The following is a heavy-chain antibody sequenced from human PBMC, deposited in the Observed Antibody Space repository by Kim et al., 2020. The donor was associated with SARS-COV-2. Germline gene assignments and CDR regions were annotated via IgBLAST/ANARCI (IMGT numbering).Heavy chain of an antibody. Sequence: SVKVSCKASGGTFSSYTISWVRQAPGQGLEWMGRIIPILGIANYAQKFQGRVTITADKSTSTAYMELSSLRSEDTAVYYCAGLGIAAADRYYYYGMDVWGQGTTVTVSS. J-gene: IGHJ6*02. D-gene: IGHD6-13*01. CDR3: AGLGIAAADRYYYYGMDV. V-gene: IGHV1-69*02. CDR1: GGTFSSYT. CDR2: IIPILGIA.